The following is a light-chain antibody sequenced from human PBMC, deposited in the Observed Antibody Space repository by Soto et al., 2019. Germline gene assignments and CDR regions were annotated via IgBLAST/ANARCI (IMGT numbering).Light chain of an antibody. CDR3: QQYYSTPIT. J-gene: IGKJ5*01. CDR1: QSVSSTY. Sequence: EIVLAQSPGTLSLSPGERATLSCRASQSVSSTYLAWYQQKPGQAPRLLIYAASTRATGIPDRFSGSGSGTDFTLTISRLEPEDFAVYYCQQYYSTPITFGQGTRLEIK. CDR2: AAS. V-gene: IGKV3-20*01.